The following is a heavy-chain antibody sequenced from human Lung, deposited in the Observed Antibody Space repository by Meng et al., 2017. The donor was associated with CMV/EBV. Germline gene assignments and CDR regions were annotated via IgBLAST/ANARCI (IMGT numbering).Heavy chain of an antibody. J-gene: IGHJ4*02. V-gene: IGHV5-51*07. Sequence: GEXXKISCKGSGYSFTSYWIGWVHQMPGKGLEWMGIIYPGDSDTRYSPSFQGQVTISADKSIRTAYLQWSSLKASDTAMYYCARKEESYSSSGFDYWGQGTLVTVSS. D-gene: IGHD6-6*01. CDR2: IYPGDSDT. CDR1: GYSFTSYW. CDR3: ARKEESYSSSGFDY.